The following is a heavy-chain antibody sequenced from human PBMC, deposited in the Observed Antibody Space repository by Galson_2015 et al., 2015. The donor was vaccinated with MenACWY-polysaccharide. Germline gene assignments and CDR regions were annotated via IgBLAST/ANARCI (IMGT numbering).Heavy chain of an antibody. J-gene: IGHJ3*02. CDR2: IQYDGSKK. CDR3: AREGSRIVFHAFDT. D-gene: IGHD6-13*01. CDR1: GSRFSHSG. Sequence: SLRLSCAASGSRFSHSGMHWVRQAPGKGLEWVAVIQYDGSKKVYADFVKGRFTISRDNSKNTLFLEMNSLGAEDTAVYYCAREGSRIVFHAFDTWGQGTMVTVSS. V-gene: IGHV3-33*01.